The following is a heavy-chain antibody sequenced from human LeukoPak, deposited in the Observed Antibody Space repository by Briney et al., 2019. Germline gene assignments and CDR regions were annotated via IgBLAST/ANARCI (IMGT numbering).Heavy chain of an antibody. V-gene: IGHV3-23*01. CDR3: ATSRRTFWYFDL. Sequence: GGSLRLSCAASGITFSTYVMNWVRQAPGKGLEWVSGISSAGSIYYADSVKGRFTISSDNSKNTLYLQMNGLRAEDTAVYYCATSRRTFWYFDLWGRGTLVAVS. J-gene: IGHJ2*01. CDR2: ISSAGSI. CDR1: GITFSTYV.